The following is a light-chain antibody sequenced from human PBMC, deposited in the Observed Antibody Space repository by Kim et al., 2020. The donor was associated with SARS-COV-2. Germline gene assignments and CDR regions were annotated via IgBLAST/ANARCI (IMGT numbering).Light chain of an antibody. CDR3: QSWDIRTAI. CDR2: QDN. V-gene: IGLV3-1*01. Sequence: SYELTQPPSVSVSPGQTASITCSGDKLGNKYASWYQQKPGQSPVLVIYQDNKRPSGIPDRFSGSNSGSTATLTISGTQAMDEADYYCQSWDIRTAIFGGGTQLTVL. CDR1: KLGNKY. J-gene: IGLJ2*01.